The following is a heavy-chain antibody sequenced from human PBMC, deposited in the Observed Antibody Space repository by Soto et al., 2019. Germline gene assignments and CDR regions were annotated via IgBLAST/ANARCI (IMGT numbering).Heavy chain of an antibody. CDR1: GFTFSAFG. CDR3: AKDLDAYAWPLGGWFAP. V-gene: IGHV3-30*18. CDR2: IAYDGDKK. Sequence: GSRRLSCAASGFTFSAFGMHWVRQAPGKGLEWVAVIAYDGDKKYYANSVKGRFIISRDNSRNTAHLDMNSLRPEDTAVYYCAKDLDAYAWPLGGWFAPWGQGTQVTVSS. D-gene: IGHD3-16*01. J-gene: IGHJ5*02.